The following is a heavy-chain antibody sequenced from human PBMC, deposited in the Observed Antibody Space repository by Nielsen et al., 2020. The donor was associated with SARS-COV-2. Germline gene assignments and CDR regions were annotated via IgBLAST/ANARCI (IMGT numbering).Heavy chain of an antibody. V-gene: IGHV3-48*01. J-gene: IGHJ4*02. CDR1: GFTFSSYS. CDR2: ISSSSSTI. D-gene: IGHD3-3*01. CDR3: ARDSQVFGVVTPIDY. Sequence: GESLKISCAASGFTFSSYSMNWVRQAPGKGLEWVSSISSSSSTIYYADSVKGRFTISRDNAKNSLYLQMNSLRAEDTAVYYCARDSQVFGVVTPIDYWGQGTLVTVSS.